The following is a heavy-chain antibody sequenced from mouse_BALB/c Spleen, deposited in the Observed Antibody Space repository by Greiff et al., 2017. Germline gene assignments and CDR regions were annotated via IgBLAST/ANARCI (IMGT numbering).Heavy chain of an antibody. CDR3: ARSGDYDWAMDY. CDR2: IDPANGNT. J-gene: IGHJ4*01. V-gene: IGHV14-3*02. Sequence: VHVKQSGAELVKPGASVKLSCTASGFNIKDTYMHWVKQRPEQGLEWIGRIDPANGNTKYDPKFQGKATITADTSSNTAYLQLSSLTSEDTAVYYCARSGDYDWAMDYWGQGTSVTVSS. CDR1: GFNIKDTY. D-gene: IGHD2-4*01.